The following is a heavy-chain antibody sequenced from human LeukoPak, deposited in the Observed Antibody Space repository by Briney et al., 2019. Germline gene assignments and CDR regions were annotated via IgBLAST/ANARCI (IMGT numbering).Heavy chain of an antibody. CDR3: ARALKNYYYMDV. J-gene: IGHJ6*03. V-gene: IGHV1-69*13. CDR2: LIPMFGTT. CDR1: GGTFSSYA. Sequence: ASVKVSCKASGGTFSSYAISWVRQAPGQGLEWMGGLIPMFGTTNYAQQFQGRVTITADESTTTSYMELSRLRFEDTAVYFCARALKNYYYMDVWGKGTTVTVSS.